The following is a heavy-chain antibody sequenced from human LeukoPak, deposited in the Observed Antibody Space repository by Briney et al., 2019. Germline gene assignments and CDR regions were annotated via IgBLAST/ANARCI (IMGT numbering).Heavy chain of an antibody. CDR1: GFTFSSYS. V-gene: IGHV3-53*01. CDR3: ARRAGAYSHPYDY. Sequence: PGGSLRLSCAASGFTFSSYSMNRVRQAPGKGLEWVSFIYSDNTHYSDSVKGRFTISRDNSKNTLYLQMNSLRAEDTAVYYCARRAGAYSHPYDYWGQGTLVTVSS. CDR2: IYSDNT. J-gene: IGHJ4*02. D-gene: IGHD4/OR15-4a*01.